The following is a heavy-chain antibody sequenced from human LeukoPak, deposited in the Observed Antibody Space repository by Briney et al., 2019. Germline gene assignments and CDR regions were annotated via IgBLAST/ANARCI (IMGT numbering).Heavy chain of an antibody. V-gene: IGHV4-59*01. Sequence: SETLSLTCTVSGGSISSYCWSWIRQPPGKGLEWIGYIFYSGSTNYNPSLKSRVTISVDTSKNQFSLKLSSVTAADAAVYYCVRSDDFWSGYYGYWGQGTLVTVSS. CDR1: GGSISSYC. J-gene: IGHJ4*02. D-gene: IGHD3-3*01. CDR3: VRSDDFWSGYYGY. CDR2: IFYSGST.